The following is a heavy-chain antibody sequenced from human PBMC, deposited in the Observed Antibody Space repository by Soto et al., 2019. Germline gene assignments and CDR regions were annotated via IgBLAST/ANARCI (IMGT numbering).Heavy chain of an antibody. J-gene: IGHJ5*02. V-gene: IGHV4-39*01. CDR1: GGSISSIVYY. Sequence: SETMSLTCTVSGGSISSIVYYWGWIRQPPGKGLEWIGSIYYSGSTYYNPSLKSRVTISVDTSKNQFSLKLSSVTAADTAVYYCARTRVRYFDWSDNCFDPWGQGTLVTVSS. CDR2: IYYSGST. CDR3: ARTRVRYFDWSDNCFDP. D-gene: IGHD3-9*01.